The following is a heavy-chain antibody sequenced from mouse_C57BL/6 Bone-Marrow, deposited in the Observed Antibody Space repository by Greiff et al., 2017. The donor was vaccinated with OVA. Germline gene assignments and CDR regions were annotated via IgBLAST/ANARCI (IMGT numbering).Heavy chain of an antibody. D-gene: IGHD1-1*01. CDR1: YFAFMACA. CDR2: FTMYSDAT. Sequence: QVQLQQSGAELVRPGSSVKLSCKDSYFAFMACAMHWVKQSPGHGLEWIGSFTMYSDATEYCENFKGKATLTANTSSSTAYMELSSITSEDSAVDDGARGGYDYGRSYDRDMDDWGKGTTVTVSS. V-gene: IGHV1-49*01. CDR3: ARGGYDYGRSYDRDMDD. J-gene: IGHJ1*03.